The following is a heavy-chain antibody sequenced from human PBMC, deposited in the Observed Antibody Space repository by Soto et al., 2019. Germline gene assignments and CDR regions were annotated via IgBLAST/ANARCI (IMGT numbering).Heavy chain of an antibody. Sequence: ESGPTLVNPTQTLTLTCTFSGFSLSTSGVGVGWIRQPPGKALEWPALIYWDDDKRYRPTLKSRLTITKDTSKNQVVLTMTNMDPVDTATYYCAHTFRNIHGGHRAWYFDLWGRGTLVTVSS. CDR3: AHTFRNIHGGHRAWYFDL. V-gene: IGHV2-5*02. D-gene: IGHD4-17*01. CDR2: IYWDDDK. J-gene: IGHJ2*01. CDR1: GFSLSTSGVG.